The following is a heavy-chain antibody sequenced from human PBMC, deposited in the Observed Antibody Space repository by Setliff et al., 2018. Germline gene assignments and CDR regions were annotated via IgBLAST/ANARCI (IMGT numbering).Heavy chain of an antibody. D-gene: IGHD3-9*01. CDR1: EYTFTNYW. CDR3: ARVVGDSTGYSLDY. J-gene: IGHJ4*02. Sequence: PGESLKISCKASEYTFTNYWIGWVRQMPGKGLEWMGIIYPGDSDTRYSPSFQGQVTFSADKSISTAYLQWSSLKASGTATYYCARVVGDSTGYSLDYWGQGSLVTVSS. CDR2: IYPGDSDT. V-gene: IGHV5-51*01.